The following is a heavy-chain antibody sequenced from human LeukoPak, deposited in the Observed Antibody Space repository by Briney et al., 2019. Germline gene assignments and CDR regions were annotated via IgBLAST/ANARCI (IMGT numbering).Heavy chain of an antibody. V-gene: IGHV4-59*01. J-gene: IGHJ3*02. Sequence: SETLSLTCTVSGGSISDYYWNWIRQPPGKGLEWIGYVHYSGSTNYNPSLKSRVTMSIDTSKNQFSLRLSSVTAADTAVYYCASYEVGSSWAXXFDIWGXGTMVTVSS. CDR3: ASYEVGSSWAXXFDI. D-gene: IGHD6-13*01. CDR2: VHYSGST. CDR1: GGSISDYY.